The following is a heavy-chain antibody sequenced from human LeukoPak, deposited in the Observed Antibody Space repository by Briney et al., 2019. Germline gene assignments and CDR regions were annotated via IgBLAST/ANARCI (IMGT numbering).Heavy chain of an antibody. CDR3: AKTYSSGWWDLDY. D-gene: IGHD6-19*01. Sequence: GGSLRLSCAASGFTFRSYGMHWVRQAPGKGLEWVAVISYDKTYEYYADSVKGRFTISRDDSKNTLYLQMNSLRAEDTAVYYRAKTYSSGWWDLDYWGQGTLVTVSS. J-gene: IGHJ4*02. CDR1: GFTFRSYG. CDR2: ISYDKTYE. V-gene: IGHV3-30*18.